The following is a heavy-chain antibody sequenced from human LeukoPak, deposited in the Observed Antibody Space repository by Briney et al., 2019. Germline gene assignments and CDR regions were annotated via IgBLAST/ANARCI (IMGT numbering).Heavy chain of an antibody. J-gene: IGHJ4*02. Sequence: GGSLRLSCAASGFTFSSYEMNWVRQAPGKGLEWVSYMSSRGSIIFYADSVKGRFTISRDNAKNSLYLQMDSLRVEDTAVYYCARDTVLSLWPRGGFDYWGQGTLVTVSS. V-gene: IGHV3-48*03. CDR2: MSSRGSII. D-gene: IGHD3-16*02. CDR3: ARDTVLSLWPRGGFDY. CDR1: GFTFSSYE.